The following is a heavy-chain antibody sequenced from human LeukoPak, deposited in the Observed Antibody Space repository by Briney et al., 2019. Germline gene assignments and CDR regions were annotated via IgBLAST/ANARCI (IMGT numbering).Heavy chain of an antibody. Sequence: GGSLRLSCAASGLTFSSCVMGWVRQPPGKGLEWVSGITGDGGGAYYTDSVKGRFTISRDDSKNTLYLQMNSLRAEDTAVYYCARDIESGYFDYWGQGTLVTVSS. D-gene: IGHD3-16*02. CDR2: ITGDGGGA. CDR3: ARDIESGYFDY. J-gene: IGHJ4*02. V-gene: IGHV3-23*01. CDR1: GLTFSSCV.